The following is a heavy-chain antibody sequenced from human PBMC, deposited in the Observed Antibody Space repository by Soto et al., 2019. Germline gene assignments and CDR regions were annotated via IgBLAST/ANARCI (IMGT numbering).Heavy chain of an antibody. D-gene: IGHD3-22*01. J-gene: IGHJ5*02. CDR2: IYWDDDK. CDR1: GFSLSTSGVG. V-gene: IGHV2-5*02. CDR3: AQGRDYYDSSGYTNWFDP. Sequence: QITLKESGPTLVKPTQTLTLTCTFSGFSLSTSGVGVGWIRQPPGKALEWLALIYWDDDKRYSPSLKSRLTITKDTSKNQVVLTMTNMDPVDTATYYCAQGRDYYDSSGYTNWFDPWGQGTLVTVSS.